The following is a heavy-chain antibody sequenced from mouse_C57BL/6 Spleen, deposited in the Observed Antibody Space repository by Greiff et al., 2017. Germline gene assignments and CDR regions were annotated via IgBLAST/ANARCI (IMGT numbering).Heavy chain of an antibody. D-gene: IGHD2-1*01. CDR3: TRDKGYYGNYGAMDY. CDR1: GFTFSSYA. CDR2: ISSGGDYI. J-gene: IGHJ4*01. V-gene: IGHV5-9-1*02. Sequence: EVMLVESGEGLVKPGGSLKLSCAASGFTFSSYAMSWVRQTPEKRLEWVAYISSGGDYIYYADTVKGRFTISRDNARNTLYLQMSSLKSEDTAMYYCTRDKGYYGNYGAMDYWGQGTSVTVSS.